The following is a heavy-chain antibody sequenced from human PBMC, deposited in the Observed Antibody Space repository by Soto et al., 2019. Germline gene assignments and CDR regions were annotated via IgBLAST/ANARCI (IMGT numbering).Heavy chain of an antibody. D-gene: IGHD1-26*01. V-gene: IGHV1-69*13. J-gene: IGHJ4*02. CDR1: GGTFSSYA. CDR2: IIPIFGTA. CDR3: ARVDIVWLVGATTFDY. Sequence: ASVKVSFKASGGTFSSYAISWVRQAPGQGLEWMGGIIPIFGTANYAQKFQGRVTITADESTSTAYMELSSLRSEDTAVYYCARVDIVWLVGATTFDYWGQGTLVTVSS.